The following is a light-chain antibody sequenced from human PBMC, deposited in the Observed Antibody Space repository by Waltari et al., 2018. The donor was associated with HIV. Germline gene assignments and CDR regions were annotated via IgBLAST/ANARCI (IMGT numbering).Light chain of an antibody. Sequence: QSVLTHPPSVSGAPGQRVTISCSGRSSNIGANHHVPWYHQLPGTAPKLLINGDSLRPSGVPDRFSGSKSGTSAFLAITGLQPEDEADYFCQSYDTSLGAFYVFGTGTKVTVL. CDR2: GDS. V-gene: IGLV1-40*01. CDR3: QSYDTSLGAFYV. J-gene: IGLJ1*01. CDR1: SSNIGANHH.